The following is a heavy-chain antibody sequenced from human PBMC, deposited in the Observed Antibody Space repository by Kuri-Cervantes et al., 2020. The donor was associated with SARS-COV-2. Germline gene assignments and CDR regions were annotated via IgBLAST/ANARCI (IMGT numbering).Heavy chain of an antibody. CDR2: IDSSSYYI. Sequence: GESLRLSCAASGFTVSGYSMNWIRQAPGKGLEWVASIDSSSYYIYHADSVKGRLTISRDNAKTSLYLQMNSLKPEDTAVYYCAREEGGELGEAFDYWGQGALVTVSS. CDR1: GFTVSGYS. CDR3: AREEGGELGEAFDY. V-gene: IGHV3-21*01. J-gene: IGHJ4*02. D-gene: IGHD7-27*01.